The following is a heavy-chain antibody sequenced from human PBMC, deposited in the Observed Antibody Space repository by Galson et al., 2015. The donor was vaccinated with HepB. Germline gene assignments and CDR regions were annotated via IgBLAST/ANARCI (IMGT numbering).Heavy chain of an antibody. CDR1: GFTFSGSA. CDR3: TPDIDGLVVVPAAKPLDY. Sequence: SLRLSCAASGFTFSGSAMHWVRQASGKGLEWVGRIRSKANSYATAYAASVKGRFTISRDDSKNTAYLQMNSLKTEDTAVYYCTPDIDGLVVVPAAKPLDYWGQGTLVTVSS. CDR2: IRSKANSYAT. J-gene: IGHJ4*02. D-gene: IGHD2-2*01. V-gene: IGHV3-73*01.